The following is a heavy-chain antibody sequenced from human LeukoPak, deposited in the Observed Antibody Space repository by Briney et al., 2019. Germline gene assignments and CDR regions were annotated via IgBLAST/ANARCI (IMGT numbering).Heavy chain of an antibody. V-gene: IGHV3-21*01. Sequence: GGSLKLSCAASGFTFSSYGMNWVRQAPGKGLEWVSSISSSSSYIYYADSVKGRFTISRDNAKNSLYLQMNSLRAEDTAVYYCARGSLYGDTLFFDYWGQGTLVTVSS. J-gene: IGHJ4*02. D-gene: IGHD4-17*01. CDR2: ISSSSSYI. CDR1: GFTFSSYG. CDR3: ARGSLYGDTLFFDY.